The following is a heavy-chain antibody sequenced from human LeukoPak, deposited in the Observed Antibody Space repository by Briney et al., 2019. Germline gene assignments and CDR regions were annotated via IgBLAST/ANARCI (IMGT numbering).Heavy chain of an antibody. Sequence: GASVTVSCKPSGGTFSTSAINWVRQAPGQGLEWMGGIIPMFGRTNNAQKFQGRVTITTDGSTSTAYMELRSLRSEDTAVYYCARNPRYYSDTSGYYPFDYWGQGTLVTVSS. D-gene: IGHD3-22*01. CDR1: GGTFSTSA. J-gene: IGHJ4*02. CDR2: IIPMFGRT. CDR3: ARNPRYYSDTSGYYPFDY. V-gene: IGHV1-69*05.